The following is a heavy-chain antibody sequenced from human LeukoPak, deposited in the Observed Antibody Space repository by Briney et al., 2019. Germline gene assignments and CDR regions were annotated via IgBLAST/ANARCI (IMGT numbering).Heavy chain of an antibody. D-gene: IGHD4-17*01. CDR1: GDSVSSNYAA. CDR2: TDYRSKWYN. Sequence: SQTLSLICAISGDSVSSNYAAWNSVRQSPSRGLEWLGRTDYRSKWYNDYAVSVKSRITINPDTSKNQFSLQLNSVTPEDTAVYFCARDRRVTTTWNFDYWGQGTLVTVSS. CDR3: ARDRRVTTTWNFDY. J-gene: IGHJ4*02. V-gene: IGHV6-1*01.